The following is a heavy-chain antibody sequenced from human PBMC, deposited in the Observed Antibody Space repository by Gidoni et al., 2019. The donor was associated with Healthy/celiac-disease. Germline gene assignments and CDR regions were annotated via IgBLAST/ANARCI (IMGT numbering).Heavy chain of an antibody. Sequence: QITFKESVPTLVKPTQTLTLTCTFSGFSFSTSGVGVGWIRQPPGKALEWLELIYCNDDKRYSPSLKSRLNITKDTSKNQVVLTMTNMYHVDTATYYCAHRRVVGATFDYWGQGTMVTVSS. CDR3: AHRRVVGATFDY. V-gene: IGHV2-5*01. CDR1: GFSFSTSGVG. CDR2: IYCNDDK. J-gene: IGHJ4*02. D-gene: IGHD1-26*01.